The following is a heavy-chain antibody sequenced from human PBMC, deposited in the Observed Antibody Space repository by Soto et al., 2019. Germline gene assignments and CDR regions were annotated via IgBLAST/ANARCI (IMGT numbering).Heavy chain of an antibody. CDR3: ARGYSGYDFNHFDY. CDR1: GGSISSGGYY. CDR2: IYYSGST. J-gene: IGHJ4*02. Sequence: QPLSLKCTVSGGSISSGGYYWSWIRQLPGKGLEWIGYIYYSGSTYYNPSLMSRLTISVDTSKNQFSLTLSSVTAADTAVYYCARGYSGYDFNHFDYWGQGTLVTVSS. D-gene: IGHD5-12*01. V-gene: IGHV4-31*03.